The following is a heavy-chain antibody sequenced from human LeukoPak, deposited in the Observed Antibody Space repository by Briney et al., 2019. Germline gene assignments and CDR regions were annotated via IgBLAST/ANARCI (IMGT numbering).Heavy chain of an antibody. V-gene: IGHV3-23*01. D-gene: IGHD2-2*01. J-gene: IGHJ4*02. CDR1: GFTFSSYA. CDR3: ANFGCTSTSCLDY. CDR2: ISGSGGST. Sequence: GGSLRLSCAASGFTFSSYAMTWVRQAPGKGLEWVSAISGSGGSTYYADSVKGRFTISRDNSKNTLYLQMNSLRAADTAVYYCANFGCTSTSCLDYWGQGTLVTVSS.